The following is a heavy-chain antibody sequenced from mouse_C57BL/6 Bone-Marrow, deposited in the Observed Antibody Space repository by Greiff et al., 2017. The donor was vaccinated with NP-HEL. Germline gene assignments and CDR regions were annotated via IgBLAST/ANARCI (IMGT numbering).Heavy chain of an antibody. CDR2: FDPENGDT. V-gene: IGHV14-4*01. Sequence: EVQLQQSGAELVKPGASVKLSCTASGFNIKDDYMHWVKQRPEQGLEWIGWFDPENGDTEYASKFQGKATITADTSSNTAYLQLSCLTAEDTAVYYYTLYNDYDGVDYWGQGTTLTVSS. J-gene: IGHJ2*01. CDR3: TLYNDYDGVDY. CDR1: GFNIKDDY. D-gene: IGHD2-4*01.